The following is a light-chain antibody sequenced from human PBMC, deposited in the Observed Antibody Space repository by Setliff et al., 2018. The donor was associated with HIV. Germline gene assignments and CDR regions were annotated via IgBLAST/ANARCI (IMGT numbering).Light chain of an antibody. CDR1: NSDVGGYNY. CDR2: EVN. V-gene: IGLV2-14*01. CDR3: SSYTTTTIDV. Sequence: SVLTQPASVSGSPGQSITISCTGTNSDVGGYNYVSWYQQHPGKAPKLMIYEVNNRPSGVSNRFSGSKSGDTASLTISGLQAEDEADYYCSSYTTTTIDVFGSGTKVTV. J-gene: IGLJ1*01.